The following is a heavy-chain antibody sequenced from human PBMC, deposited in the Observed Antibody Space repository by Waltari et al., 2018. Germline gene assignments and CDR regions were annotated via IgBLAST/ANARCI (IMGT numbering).Heavy chain of an antibody. CDR1: GFTFSSYW. Sequence: EVQLVESGGGLVQPGGSLRLSCAASGFTFSSYWMHWVRQAPGKGLVWVSRVKSEGSSTSYADSVKGRFTIARDTAKNTLYLQINSLRAEDTAVYYCARLYDSSGYYPDYWGQGTLVTVSS. CDR3: ARLYDSSGYYPDY. J-gene: IGHJ4*02. D-gene: IGHD3-22*01. CDR2: VKSEGSST. V-gene: IGHV3-74*01.